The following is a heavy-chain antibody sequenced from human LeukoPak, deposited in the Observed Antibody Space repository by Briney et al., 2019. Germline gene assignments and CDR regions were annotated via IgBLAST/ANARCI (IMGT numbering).Heavy chain of an antibody. Sequence: GASVKVSCKASGYTFTSYGISWVRQAPGQGLEWMGWISAYNGNTNYVQKLQGRVTMTTDTSTSTAYMELRSLRSDDTAVYYCARDSRKGITMVRGVIITLGYWGQGTLVTVSS. CDR2: ISAYNGNT. V-gene: IGHV1-18*01. D-gene: IGHD3-10*01. CDR1: GYTFTSYG. J-gene: IGHJ4*02. CDR3: ARDSRKGITMVRGVIITLGY.